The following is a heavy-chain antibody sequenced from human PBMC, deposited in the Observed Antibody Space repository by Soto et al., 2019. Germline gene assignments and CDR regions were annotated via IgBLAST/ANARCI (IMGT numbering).Heavy chain of an antibody. CDR1: CDSIIRGGYS. J-gene: IGHJ6*02. Sequence: SETLSLTCAFSCDSIIRGGYSWTWIRQPPGKALEWIGNIYDSGSTSYNPSLKSRVTISVDRSKNQFSLKLMSVTAADTAVYFCARGSSSYYDYGMDVWGQGTTVTVSS. CDR2: IYDSGST. V-gene: IGHV4-30-2*01. CDR3: ARGSSSYYDYGMDV. D-gene: IGHD6-6*01.